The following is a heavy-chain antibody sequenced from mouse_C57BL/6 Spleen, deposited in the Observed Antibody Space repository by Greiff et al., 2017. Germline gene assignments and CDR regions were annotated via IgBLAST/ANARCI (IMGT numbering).Heavy chain of an antibody. D-gene: IGHD2-1*01. CDR1: GYSFTGYY. Sequence: EVQLVESGPELVKPGASVKISCKASGYSFTGYYMNWVKQSPEKSLEWIGEINPSTGGTTYNQKFKAKATLTVDKSSSTAYMQLKSLTSEDSAVYYCARGIYYGNYVDFDYWGQGTTLTVSS. V-gene: IGHV1-42*01. J-gene: IGHJ2*01. CDR3: ARGIYYGNYVDFDY. CDR2: INPSTGGT.